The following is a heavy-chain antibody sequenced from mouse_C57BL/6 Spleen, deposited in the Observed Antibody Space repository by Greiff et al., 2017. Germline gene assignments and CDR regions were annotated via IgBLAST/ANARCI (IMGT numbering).Heavy chain of an antibody. CDR1: GYTFTDYY. Sequence: VQLQQSGPVLVKPGASVKMSCKASGYTFTDYYMNWVKQSHGKSLEWIGVINPYNGGTSYNQKFKGKATLTVDKSSSTAYMELNSLTYEDSAVXYCARDYYGSSSFAYWGQGTLVTVSA. V-gene: IGHV1-19*01. J-gene: IGHJ3*01. CDR2: INPYNGGT. CDR3: ARDYYGSSSFAY. D-gene: IGHD1-1*01.